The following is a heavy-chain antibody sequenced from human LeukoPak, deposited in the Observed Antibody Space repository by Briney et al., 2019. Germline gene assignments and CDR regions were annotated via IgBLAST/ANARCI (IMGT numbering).Heavy chain of an antibody. J-gene: IGHJ4*02. D-gene: IGHD1-1*01. Sequence: SETLSLTCAVYGGSFSGYYWSWIRQPPGKGLEWIGEINHSGSTNYNPSLKSRVTISVDTSKNQFSLKLSSVTAADTAVYYCARHRGTTPFSNFDYWGQGTLVTVSS. CDR3: ARHRGTTPFSNFDY. V-gene: IGHV4-34*01. CDR1: GGSFSGYY. CDR2: INHSGST.